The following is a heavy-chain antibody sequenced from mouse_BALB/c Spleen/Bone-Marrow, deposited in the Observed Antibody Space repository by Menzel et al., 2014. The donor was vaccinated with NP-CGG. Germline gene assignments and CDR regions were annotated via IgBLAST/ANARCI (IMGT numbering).Heavy chain of an antibody. D-gene: IGHD2-1*01. CDR2: INGNGGST. V-gene: IGHV5-6-3*01. J-gene: IGHJ2*01. Sequence: EVKVVESGGGLVQPGGSLKLSCAASGFTFXNYGLSWVRQTPDKRLELVATINGNGGSTYYPDSVKGRFTISRDTAKNTLYLQMNSLKSEETAMYYCVRGNYGNYVDYFDFWGQGTTLTVSS. CDR3: VRGNYGNYVDYFDF. CDR1: GFTFXNYG.